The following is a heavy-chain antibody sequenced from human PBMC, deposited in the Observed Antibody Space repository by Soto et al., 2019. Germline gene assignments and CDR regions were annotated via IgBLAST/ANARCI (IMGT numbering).Heavy chain of an antibody. Sequence: GGSLRLSCTSSGFTFGSYSMSWVRQAPGKGLEWIGFIRSRAYYGTTEYAASVQGRFTISRDDSKTIAYLQMDSLKTEDTGVYYCTRLQSRRSGDFVPYFDYWGQGALVTVSS. CDR3: TRLQSRRSGDFVPYFDY. J-gene: IGHJ4*02. CDR1: GFTFGSYS. V-gene: IGHV3-49*04. D-gene: IGHD2-21*02. CDR2: IRSRAYYGTT.